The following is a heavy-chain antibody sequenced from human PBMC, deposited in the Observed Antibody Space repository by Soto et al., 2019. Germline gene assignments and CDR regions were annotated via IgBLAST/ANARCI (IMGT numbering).Heavy chain of an antibody. J-gene: IGHJ6*02. Sequence: ASVKVSCKASGYTFTGYYMHWVRQAPGQGLEWMGWINPNSGGTNYAQKFQGWVTMTRDTSISTAYMELSRLRSDDTAVYYCAREGLEGSIPLYGMDVWGQGTTVTVSS. CDR3: AREGLEGSIPLYGMDV. CDR2: INPNSGGT. CDR1: GYTFTGYY. V-gene: IGHV1-2*04. D-gene: IGHD3-3*01.